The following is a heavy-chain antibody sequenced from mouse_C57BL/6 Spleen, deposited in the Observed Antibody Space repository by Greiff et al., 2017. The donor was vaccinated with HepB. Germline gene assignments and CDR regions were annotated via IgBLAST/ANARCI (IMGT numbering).Heavy chain of an antibody. CDR1: GYTFTDHT. D-gene: IGHD1-1*01. Sequence: LQESDAELVKPGASVKISCKVSGYTFTDHTIHWMKQRPEQGLEWIGYIYPRDGSTKYNEKFKGKATLTADKSSSTAYMQLNSLTSEDSAVYFCARSKLDYYYGSSPFDYWGQGTTLTVSS. CDR3: ARSKLDYYYGSSPFDY. J-gene: IGHJ2*01. V-gene: IGHV1-78*01. CDR2: IYPRDGST.